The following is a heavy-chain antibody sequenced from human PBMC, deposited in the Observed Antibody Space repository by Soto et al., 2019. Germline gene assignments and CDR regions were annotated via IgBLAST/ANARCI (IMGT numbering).Heavy chain of an antibody. CDR2: IDPTDSYP. CDR1: GYNFITDW. V-gene: IGHV5-10-1*01. J-gene: IGHJ6*02. D-gene: IGHD3-16*01. CDR3: ARLSLASFAVDV. Sequence: GESLKISCKGSGYNFITDWISWVRQMPGKGLEWMGRIDPTDSYPKYSPSIEGHVTISADKSISTAYLQWSSLKAPDSAVYYCARLSLASFAVDVWGQGTTVTVSS.